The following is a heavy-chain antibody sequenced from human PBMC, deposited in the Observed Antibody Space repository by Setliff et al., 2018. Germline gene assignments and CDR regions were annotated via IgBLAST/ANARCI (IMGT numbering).Heavy chain of an antibody. Sequence: KTSETLSLTCAVYGGSFSGYYWSWIRQPPGKRLEWIGEIIHSGSTNYNPSLKSRVTISMDTSKNQFSLKLSSVTAADTAVYYCARHTISIVDVWGKGTTVTVSS. D-gene: IGHD3-9*01. CDR1: GGSFSGYY. J-gene: IGHJ6*04. CDR2: IIHSGST. V-gene: IGHV4-34*12. CDR3: ARHTISIVDV.